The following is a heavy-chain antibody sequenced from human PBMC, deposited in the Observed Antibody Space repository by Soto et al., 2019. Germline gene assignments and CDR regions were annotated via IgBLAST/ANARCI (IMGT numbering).Heavy chain of an antibody. D-gene: IGHD1-1*01. CDR2: IYSGGAT. CDR1: GFTVSNNY. J-gene: IGHJ4*02. CDR3: ARDGTYNWV. Sequence: EVQLVESGGGLVQPGGSLRLSCAASGFTVSNNYMRWVRQAPGKGLKWVSLIYSGGATYYADTVKGRFTISRDNSKNTLYLQMNSLRAEDTAVYYCARDGTYNWVGGQGILVTVSP. V-gene: IGHV3-66*01.